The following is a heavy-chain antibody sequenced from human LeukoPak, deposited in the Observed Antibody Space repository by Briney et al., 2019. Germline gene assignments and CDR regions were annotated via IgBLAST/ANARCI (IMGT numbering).Heavy chain of an antibody. CDR3: AKPRETAAGYFDY. D-gene: IGHD6-13*01. V-gene: IGHV3-30*02. J-gene: IGHJ4*02. Sequence: GGSLRLSCAASGFTFSSYGMHWVRQAPGKGLEWVAFIRYDGSNKYYADSVKGRFTISRDNSKNTLYLQMNSLRAEDTAVYYCAKPRETAAGYFDYWGQGTLVTVSS. CDR1: GFTFSSYG. CDR2: IRYDGSNK.